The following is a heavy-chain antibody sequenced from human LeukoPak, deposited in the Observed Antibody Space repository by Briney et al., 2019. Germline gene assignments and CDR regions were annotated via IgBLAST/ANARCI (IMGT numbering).Heavy chain of an antibody. Sequence: PGGSLRLSCAASGFTFDDYAMHWVRQAPGKGLEWVSGISWNSGSIGYADSVKGRFTISRDNAKNSLYLQMNSLRAEDTALYYCARLRRQGIAVAGTAFDYWGQGTLVTVSS. V-gene: IGHV3-9*01. CDR2: ISWNSGSI. D-gene: IGHD6-19*01. CDR3: ARLRRQGIAVAGTAFDY. CDR1: GFTFDDYA. J-gene: IGHJ4*02.